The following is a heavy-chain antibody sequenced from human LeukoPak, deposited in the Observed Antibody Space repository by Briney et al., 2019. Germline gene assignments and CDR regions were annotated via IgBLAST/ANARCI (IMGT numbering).Heavy chain of an antibody. Sequence: GGSLRLSCAASGFTFSAYSMNWVRQAPGKGLEWVSSISTSSSYIYYVDSVKGRFTISRDDAKNSLYLQMNSLRAEDTAVYYCARLPELPGFGDYWGPGTLVTVSS. J-gene: IGHJ4*02. D-gene: IGHD3-10*01. V-gene: IGHV3-21*01. CDR2: ISTSSSYI. CDR1: GFTFSAYS. CDR3: ARLPELPGFGDY.